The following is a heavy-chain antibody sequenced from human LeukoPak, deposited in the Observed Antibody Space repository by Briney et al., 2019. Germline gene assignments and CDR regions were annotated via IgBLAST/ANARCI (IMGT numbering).Heavy chain of an antibody. D-gene: IGHD3-22*01. V-gene: IGHV3-53*01. CDR3: ARGYYYDSSGYLDY. CDR2: IYSGGST. CDR1: GFTVSSNY. Sequence: GGSLRLSCAASGFTVSSNYMSWVRQAPGKGLEWVSAIYSGGSTYYADSVKGRFTISRDNSKNTLYLQMNSLRAEDTAVYYCARGYYYDSSGYLDYWGQGTLVTVSS. J-gene: IGHJ4*02.